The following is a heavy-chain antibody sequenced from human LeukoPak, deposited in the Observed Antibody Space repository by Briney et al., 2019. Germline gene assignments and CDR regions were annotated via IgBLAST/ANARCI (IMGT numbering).Heavy chain of an antibody. Sequence: ASVKVSCKVSGYTLTELSMHWVRQAPGKGLEWMGGFDPEDGETIYAQKFQGRVTMTEDTSTDTAYMELSSLRSEDTAVYYCATSILVYSGSYWGGIFDYWGQGTLVTVSS. V-gene: IGHV1-24*01. CDR3: ATSILVYSGSYWGGIFDY. D-gene: IGHD1-26*01. CDR2: FDPEDGET. CDR1: GYTLTELS. J-gene: IGHJ4*02.